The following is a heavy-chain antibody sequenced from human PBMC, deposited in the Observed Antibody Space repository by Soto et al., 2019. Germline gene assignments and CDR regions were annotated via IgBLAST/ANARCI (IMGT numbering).Heavy chain of an antibody. J-gene: IGHJ6*02. D-gene: IGHD6-6*01. CDR3: ACGRSSVRGRDYYYYYGMDV. Sequence: QVQLVQSGAGVKKPGASVKVSCKASGNTFTTLGITWVRQAPGQGLEWMGWISANNGNTNYAQKVQGTVTMTTDTSTSTVYLELTTLTSDDTAIYYCACGRSSVRGRDYYYYYGMDVWGQGTTVTVSS. CDR1: GNTFTTLG. CDR2: ISANNGNT. V-gene: IGHV1-18*01.